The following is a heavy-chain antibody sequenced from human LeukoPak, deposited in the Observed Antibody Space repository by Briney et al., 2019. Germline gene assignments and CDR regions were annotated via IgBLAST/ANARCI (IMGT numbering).Heavy chain of an antibody. J-gene: IGHJ4*02. Sequence: PSETLSLTCTVSGGSINNYYWSWIRQPAGKGLEWIGRVYTSGSTNYNPSLKSRVTMSVDTSKNQFSLKLSSVTAADTAVYYCARRGIAPALYFDFWGQGALVTVSS. V-gene: IGHV4-4*07. CDR3: ARRGIAPALYFDF. D-gene: IGHD6-13*01. CDR1: GGSINNYY. CDR2: VYTSGST.